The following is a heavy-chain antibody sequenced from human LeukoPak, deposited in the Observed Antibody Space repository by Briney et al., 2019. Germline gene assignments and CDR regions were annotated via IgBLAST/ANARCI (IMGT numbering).Heavy chain of an antibody. CDR3: ARGPRYCSGGGCYSASDY. CDR1: GGSFSGYY. V-gene: IGHV4-34*01. J-gene: IGHJ4*02. D-gene: IGHD2-15*01. Sequence: SETLSLTCAVYGGSFSGYYWSWIRQPPGKGLEWIGEINHSGSTNYNPSLKSRVTISVDTSKNQFSLKLSSVTAADTAVYYCARGPRYCSGGGCYSASDYWGQGTLVTVSS. CDR2: INHSGST.